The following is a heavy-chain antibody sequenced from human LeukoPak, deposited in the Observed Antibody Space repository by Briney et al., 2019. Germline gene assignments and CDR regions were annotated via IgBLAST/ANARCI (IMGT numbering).Heavy chain of an antibody. V-gene: IGHV4-39*07. CDR2: IYHSGST. CDR3: GKWDGPYGSGSRGAFEI. D-gene: IGHD3-10*01. CDR1: GGSTSSSSYY. Sequence: SETLSLTCTVSGGSTSSSSYYWSWVRQPPGKGLEWIGSIYHSGSTYYNPSLKSRVTISVDTSKNQFSLKLSSVTAADTAVYYCGKWDGPYGSGSRGAFEIWGQGTMVTVSS. J-gene: IGHJ3*02.